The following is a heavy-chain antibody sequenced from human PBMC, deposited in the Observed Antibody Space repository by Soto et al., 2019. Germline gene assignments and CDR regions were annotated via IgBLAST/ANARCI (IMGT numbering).Heavy chain of an antibody. V-gene: IGHV1-69*01. CDR2: IIPIFGTA. CDR1: GATVSRYA. Sequence: SVKAACKASGATVSRYAISWARQAPGQGLAWMGGIIPIFGTADYAQKFQGRVTITADESSSTAYMELSRRRSEDTAVYYCAREPIADRPCLFAERGQGALVTDSS. J-gene: IGHJ4*02. D-gene: IGHD6-6*01. CDR3: AREPIADRPCLFAE.